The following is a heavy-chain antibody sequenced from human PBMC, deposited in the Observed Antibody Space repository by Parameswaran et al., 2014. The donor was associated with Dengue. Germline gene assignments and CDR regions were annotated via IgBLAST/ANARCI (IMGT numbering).Heavy chain of an antibody. CDR3: ASVWNESCHY. V-gene: IGHV4-31*02. Sequence: VRQAPGKGLEWIGYIYYSGSTYYNPSLKSRVTISVDTSKNQFSLKLSSVTAADTAVYYCASVWNESCHYWGQGTLVTVSS. J-gene: IGHJ4*02. D-gene: IGHD1-1*01. CDR2: IYYSGST.